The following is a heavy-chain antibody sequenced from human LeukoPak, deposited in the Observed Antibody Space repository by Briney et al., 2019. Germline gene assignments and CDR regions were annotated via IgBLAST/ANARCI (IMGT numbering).Heavy chain of an antibody. Sequence: GGSLRLSCAASGFTFSDFYMGWIRQAPGKGLEWISYITTAGSTTYYADSVKGRFTLSRDNAKNSLYLQMTSLRAEDTAIYYCAREKYGGDSRFYFDYWGQGALVSVSS. D-gene: IGHD2-21*02. CDR2: ITTAGSTT. CDR3: AREKYGGDSRFYFDY. J-gene: IGHJ4*02. V-gene: IGHV3-11*01. CDR1: GFTFSDFY.